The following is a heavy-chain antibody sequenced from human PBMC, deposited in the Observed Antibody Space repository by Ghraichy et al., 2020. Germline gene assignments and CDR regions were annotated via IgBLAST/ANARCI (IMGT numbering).Heavy chain of an antibody. V-gene: IGHV3-7*03. J-gene: IGHJ1*01. CDR1: GFTFSDYW. CDR2: IKKDGSEK. Sequence: LSLTCEASGFTFSDYWMSWVRQAPGKGLEWVANIKKDGSEKKYVDSVKGRFTISRDNAKNSLFLEMNSLRPEDTAVYYCARDYGGNSGNWGQGILVTVSS. D-gene: IGHD4-23*01. CDR3: ARDYGGNSGN.